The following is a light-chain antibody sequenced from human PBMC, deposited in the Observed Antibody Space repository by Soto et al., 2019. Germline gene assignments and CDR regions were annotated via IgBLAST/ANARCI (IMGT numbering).Light chain of an antibody. CDR3: ETWDTSLSAGV. V-gene: IGLV1-51*02. CDR1: SSNIGNGY. CDR2: ENN. Sequence: QSVLTQPPSVSAAPGQKVTISCSGSSSNIGNGYVSWYQQLPGTAPKVLIYENNKRPSGIPDRFSGSKSGTSATLGITGLQTGDEADYYCETWDTSLSAGVFGGGTKLTVL. J-gene: IGLJ2*01.